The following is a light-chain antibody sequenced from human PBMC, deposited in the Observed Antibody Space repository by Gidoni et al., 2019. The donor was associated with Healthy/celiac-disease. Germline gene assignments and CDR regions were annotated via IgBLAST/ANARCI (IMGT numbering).Light chain of an antibody. CDR2: DAS. CDR1: QSVSSY. CDR3: QQRSNWPGLT. J-gene: IGKJ4*01. Sequence: EISLQQTPATLSLSTGESATLSCRASQSVSSYLVWYQQKPGQAPRLPIYDASNRATGIPARFSGSGSWTEFTLTISSLEPEDFAVDYCQQRSNWPGLTFGGGTKVEIK. V-gene: IGKV3-11*01.